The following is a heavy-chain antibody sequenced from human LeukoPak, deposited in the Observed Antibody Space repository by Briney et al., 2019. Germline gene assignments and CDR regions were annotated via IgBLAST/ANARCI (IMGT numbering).Heavy chain of an antibody. CDR3: ANDYGDYGVPGY. Sequence: GGSLRLSCAASGFTFSSYAMSWVRQAPGKGLEWVSAISGSGDSTYYADSVKVRFTISIYNSKTTLYLQMNTLRAEDTAVYYCANDYGDYGVPGYWGQGTLVTVSS. CDR1: GFTFSSYA. J-gene: IGHJ4*02. D-gene: IGHD4-17*01. CDR2: ISGSGDST. V-gene: IGHV3-23*01.